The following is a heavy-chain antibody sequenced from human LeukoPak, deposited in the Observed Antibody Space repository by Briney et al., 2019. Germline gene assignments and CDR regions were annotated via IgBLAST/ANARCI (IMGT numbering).Heavy chain of an antibody. V-gene: IGHV3-21*05. J-gene: IGHJ4*02. CDR2: ISSSSSYI. D-gene: IGHD6-13*01. CDR3: ASLWVAAPAPDY. CDR1: GFTFSSYG. Sequence: GGSLRLSCAASGFTFSSYGMHWVRQAPGKGLEWVSYISSSSSYIYYADSVKGRFTISRDNAKNSLYLQMNSLRAEDTAVYYCASLWVAAPAPDYWGQGTLVTVSS.